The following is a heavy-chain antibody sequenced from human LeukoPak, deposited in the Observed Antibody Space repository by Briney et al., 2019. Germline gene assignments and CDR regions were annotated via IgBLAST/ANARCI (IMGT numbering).Heavy chain of an antibody. J-gene: IGHJ4*02. CDR3: AREVIECSSGWYYFDY. V-gene: IGHV1-2*02. CDR2: INPNSGGT. D-gene: IGHD6-19*01. Sequence: ASVKVSCKASGYTFTGYYMHWVRQAPGQGLEWMGWINPNSGGTNYAQKFQGRVTMTRDTSISTAYMELSRLRSDDTAVYYCAREVIECSSGWYYFDYWGQGTLVTVSS. CDR1: GYTFTGYY.